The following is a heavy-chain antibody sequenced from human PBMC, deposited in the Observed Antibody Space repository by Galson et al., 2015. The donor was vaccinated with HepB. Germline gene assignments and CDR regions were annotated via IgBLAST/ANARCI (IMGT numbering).Heavy chain of an antibody. D-gene: IGHD1-26*01. J-gene: IGHJ4*02. CDR2: IKSKTDGGTT. V-gene: IGHV3-15*07. Sequence: SLRLSCAASGFTFSNAWMNWVRQAPGKGLEWVGRIKSKTDGGTTDYAAPVKGRFTISRDDSKNTLYLQMNSLKTEDTAVHYCTTQPLPYSGSYGGVWGQGTLVTVSS. CDR3: TTQPLPYSGSYGGV. CDR1: GFTFSNAW.